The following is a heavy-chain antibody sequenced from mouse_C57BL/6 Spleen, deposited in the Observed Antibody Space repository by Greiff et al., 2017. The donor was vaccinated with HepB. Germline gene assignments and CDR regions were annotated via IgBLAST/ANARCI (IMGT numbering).Heavy chain of an antibody. CDR3: ARGVITTVVATYPVDY. D-gene: IGHD1-1*01. V-gene: IGHV1-82*01. J-gene: IGHJ2*01. CDR2: IYPGDGDT. Sequence: VKISCKASGYAFSSSWMNWVKQRPGKGLEWIGRIYPGDGDTNYNGKFKGKATLTADKSSSTAYMQLSSLTSEDSAVYFCARGVITTVVATYPVDYWGQGTTLTVSS. CDR1: GYAFSSSW.